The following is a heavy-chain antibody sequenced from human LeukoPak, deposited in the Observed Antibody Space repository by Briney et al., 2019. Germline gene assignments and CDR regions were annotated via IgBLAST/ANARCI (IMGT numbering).Heavy chain of an antibody. V-gene: IGHV3-74*01. Sequence: PGGSLRLSCAASGFTFSSYWMHWVRQAPGKGLVWVSRINSDGSSTSYADSVKGRFTISRDNAKNSLYLQMNSLRAEDTAVYYCARAPGYDFWSGYSNWFDPWGQGTLVTVSS. CDR2: INSDGSST. D-gene: IGHD3-3*01. CDR3: ARAPGYDFWSGYSNWFDP. CDR1: GFTFSSYW. J-gene: IGHJ5*02.